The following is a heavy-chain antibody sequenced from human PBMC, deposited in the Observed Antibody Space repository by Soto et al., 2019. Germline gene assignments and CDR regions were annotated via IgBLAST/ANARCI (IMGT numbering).Heavy chain of an antibody. Sequence: VRVSRTDSGYSFTSYGISGVRPANGPVLEWMGWISAYNGNTNYAQKLQGRVTMTTDTSTSTAYMELRSLRSDDTAVYYCARDHYDFWSGYPALGMDGWGQGTTVTVS. V-gene: IGHV1-18*04. CDR2: ISAYNGNT. CDR3: ARDHYDFWSGYPALGMDG. CDR1: GYSFTSYG. D-gene: IGHD3-3*01. J-gene: IGHJ6*02.